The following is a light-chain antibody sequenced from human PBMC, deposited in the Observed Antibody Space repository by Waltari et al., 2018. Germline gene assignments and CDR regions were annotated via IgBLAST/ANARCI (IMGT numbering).Light chain of an antibody. CDR1: QDISIY. CDR2: DAS. CDR3: QQYKDLPRT. Sequence: DIQMTQSPSSMSASVGDRVSITCQASQDISIYLSWYQQKPGKVPKVLIYDASNLETGVPSRFTGSRSGTDFTFTISSLQPEDIATYYCQQYKDLPRTFGQGTKVEI. V-gene: IGKV1-33*01. J-gene: IGKJ1*01.